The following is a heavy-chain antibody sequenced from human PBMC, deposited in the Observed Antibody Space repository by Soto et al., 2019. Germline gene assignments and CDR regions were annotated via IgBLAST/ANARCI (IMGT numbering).Heavy chain of an antibody. J-gene: IGHJ6*02. CDR3: ASGVFRFLEWLIQSSYYYGMDV. CDR1: GYTFTGYY. CDR2: INPNSGGT. Sequence: ASVKVSCKASGYTFTGYYMHWVRQAPGQGLEWMGWINPNSGGTNYAQKFQGRVTMTRDTSISTAYMELSRLRSDDTAVYYCASGVFRFLEWLIQSSYYYGMDVWGQGTTVTVSS. V-gene: IGHV1-2*02. D-gene: IGHD3-3*01.